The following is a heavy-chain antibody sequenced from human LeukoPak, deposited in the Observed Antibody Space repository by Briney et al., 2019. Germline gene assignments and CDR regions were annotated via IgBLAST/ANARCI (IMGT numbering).Heavy chain of an antibody. CDR1: GLTFSSYS. V-gene: IGHV3-21*01. D-gene: IGHD5-18*01. J-gene: IGHJ4*02. CDR3: ARVGYSYGSKDY. CDR2: ISSSSSYI. Sequence: GGXLRLSCAASGLTFSSYSMNWVGQAPGKGLEWVSSISSSSSYIYYADSVKGRLTISRDNAKNSLYLQMNSLRAEDTAVYYCARVGYSYGSKDYWGQGTLVTVSS.